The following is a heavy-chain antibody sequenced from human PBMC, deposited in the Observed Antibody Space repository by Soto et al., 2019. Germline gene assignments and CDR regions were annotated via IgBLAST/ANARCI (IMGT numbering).Heavy chain of an antibody. CDR1: GYTFTDSA. V-gene: IGHV1-3*01. CDR2: IAPGNGNT. D-gene: IGHD5-12*01. CDR3: AKGSRTWTPDY. Sequence: ASVKVSCKASGYTFTDSAIHWVRQAPGQSLEWLGWIAPGNGNTKYSQNFQGRVTITRDTSATTAYMELSSLRSEDTAVYYCAKGSRTWTPDYWGQGALVTVSS. J-gene: IGHJ4*02.